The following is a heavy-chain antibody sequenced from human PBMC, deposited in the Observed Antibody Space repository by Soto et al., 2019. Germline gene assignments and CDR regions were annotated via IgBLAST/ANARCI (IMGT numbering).Heavy chain of an antibody. V-gene: IGHV3-23*01. D-gene: IGHD6-19*01. CDR3: VRERIGWYSPGSFVF. CDR1: GFTFSNYA. Sequence: PGGSLRLSCAVSGFTFSNYAMNWVRQAPGKGLEWVSVISGSGGGAYYADSVQGRFTISRDNSKNTLYLQMNSLRAEDTAIYYCVRERIGWYSPGSFVFWGRGTMVT. CDR2: ISGSGGGA. J-gene: IGHJ3*01.